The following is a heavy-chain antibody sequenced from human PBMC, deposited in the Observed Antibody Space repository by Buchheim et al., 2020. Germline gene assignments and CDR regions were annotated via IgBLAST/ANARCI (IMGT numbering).Heavy chain of an antibody. CDR2: ISYDGSNK. V-gene: IGHV3-30*18. Sequence: QVQLVESGGGVVQPGRSLRLSCAASGFTFSSYGMHWVRQAPGKGLEWVAVISYDGSNKYYADSVKGRFTISRDNSKNTLYLQMNSLRAEDTAVYYCAKAHISSSWSIDYWGQGTL. CDR3: AKAHISSSWSIDY. CDR1: GFTFSSYG. D-gene: IGHD6-13*01. J-gene: IGHJ4*02.